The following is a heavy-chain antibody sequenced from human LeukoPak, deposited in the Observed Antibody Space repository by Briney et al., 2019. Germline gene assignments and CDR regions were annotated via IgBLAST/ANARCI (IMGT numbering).Heavy chain of an antibody. J-gene: IGHJ4*02. Sequence: RASVKVSCKASGGTFSSYAISWVRQAPGQGLEWMGGIIPIFGTANYAQKFQGRVTITADKSTSTAYMELSSLRSEDTAVYYCARDSGERGSGSYLIAYWGQGTLVTVSS. CDR3: ARDSGERGSGSYLIAY. CDR1: GGTFSSYA. V-gene: IGHV1-69*06. CDR2: IIPIFGTA. D-gene: IGHD3-10*01.